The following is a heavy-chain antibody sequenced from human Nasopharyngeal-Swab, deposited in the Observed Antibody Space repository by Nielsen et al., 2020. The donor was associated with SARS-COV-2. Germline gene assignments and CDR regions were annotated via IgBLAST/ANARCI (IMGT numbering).Heavy chain of an antibody. V-gene: IGHV4-39*07. J-gene: IGHJ4*02. D-gene: IGHD4-17*01. Sequence: SETLSLTCTVSGGSISSSSYYWGWIRQPPGKGLEWIGSIYYSGSTYYNPSLKSRVTISVDTSKNQFSLKLSPVTAADTAVYYCARARTRVTTFDYWGQGTLVTVSS. CDR3: ARARTRVTTFDY. CDR1: GGSISSSSYY. CDR2: IYYSGST.